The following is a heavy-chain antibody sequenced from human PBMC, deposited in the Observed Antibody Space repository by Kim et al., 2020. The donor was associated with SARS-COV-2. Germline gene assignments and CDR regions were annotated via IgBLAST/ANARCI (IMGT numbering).Heavy chain of an antibody. CDR2: IYTSGST. CDR1: GGSISSGSYY. D-gene: IGHD3-22*01. V-gene: IGHV4-61*02. CDR3: ARSPRPTVYYYDSSGSAYYFDY. J-gene: IGHJ4*02. Sequence: SETLSLTCTVSGGSISSGSYYWSWIRQPAGKGLEWIGRIYTSGSTNYNPSLKSRVTISVDTSKNQFSLKLSSVTAADTAVYYCARSPRPTVYYYDSSGSAYYFDYWGQGTLVTVSS.